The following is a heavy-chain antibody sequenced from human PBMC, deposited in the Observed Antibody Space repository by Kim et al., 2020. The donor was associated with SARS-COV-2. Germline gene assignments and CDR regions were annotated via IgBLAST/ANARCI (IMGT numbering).Heavy chain of an antibody. CDR1: GFTFNKYG. J-gene: IGHJ6*01. V-gene: IGHV3-30*03. D-gene: IGHD3-22*01. Sequence: GGSLRLSCAASGFTFNKYGLHWVRQAPGRGLEWLAAISSDGGNDFYVYSVKGRFTISIDNSKNTLYLQLNSLRAEDTAVYFCAWHDKTDNDAWGEGTTVTVSS. CDR3: AWHDKTDNDA. CDR2: ISSDGGND.